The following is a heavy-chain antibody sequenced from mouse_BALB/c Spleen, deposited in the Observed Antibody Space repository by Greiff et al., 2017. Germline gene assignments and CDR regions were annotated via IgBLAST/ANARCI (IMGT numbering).Heavy chain of an antibody. CDR2: ISYSGST. CDR3: ARDNFIGGFAY. Sequence: EVKLQESGPGLVKPSQSLSLTCTVTGYSITSDYAWNWIRQFPGNKLEWMGYISYSGSTSYNPSLKSRISITRDTSKNQFFLQLNSVTTEDTATYYCARDNFIGGFAYWGQGTLVTVSA. J-gene: IGHJ3*01. V-gene: IGHV3-2*02. CDR1: GYSITSDYA. D-gene: IGHD1-1*01.